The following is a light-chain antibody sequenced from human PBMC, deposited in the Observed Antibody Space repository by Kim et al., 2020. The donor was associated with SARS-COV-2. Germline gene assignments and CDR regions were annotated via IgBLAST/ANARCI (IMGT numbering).Light chain of an antibody. CDR2: GKN. Sequence: SSALTQDPAVSVALGQTVRITCQGDSLRSYYATWYQQKPGQAPILVIYGKNNRPSGIPDRFSGSSSGNTASLTITGTQAGDEADYYCNSRDSNDYVVFGG. J-gene: IGLJ2*01. V-gene: IGLV3-19*01. CDR3: NSRDSNDYVV. CDR1: SLRSYY.